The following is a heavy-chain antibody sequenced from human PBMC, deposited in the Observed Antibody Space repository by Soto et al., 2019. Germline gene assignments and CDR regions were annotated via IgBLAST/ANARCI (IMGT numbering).Heavy chain of an antibody. V-gene: IGHV3-23*01. CDR3: AREGYNFGPFDY. CDR1: GFTFSSYA. Sequence: GGSLRLSCAASGFTFSSYAMGWVRQAPGKGLEWVSAISGSGGSTYYADSVKGRFTISRDTSKNQFSLKFNSVTAADTAVYYCAREGYNFGPFDYWGQGALVTVS. J-gene: IGHJ4*02. CDR2: ISGSGGST. D-gene: IGHD5-18*01.